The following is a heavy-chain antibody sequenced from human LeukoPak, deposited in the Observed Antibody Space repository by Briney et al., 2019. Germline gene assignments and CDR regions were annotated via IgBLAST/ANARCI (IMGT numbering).Heavy chain of an antibody. CDR1: GGSISSSSYY. CDR2: IYYSGST. J-gene: IGHJ4*02. D-gene: IGHD3-16*01. CDR3: ARVYYDYVWGSYDPFDY. Sequence: PSETLSLTCTVSGGSISSSSYYWGWIRQPPGKGLEWIGSIYYSGSTYYNPSLKSRVTVSVDTSKNQFSLKLSSVTAADTAVYYCARVYYDYVWGSYDPFDYWGQGTLVTVSS. V-gene: IGHV4-39*07.